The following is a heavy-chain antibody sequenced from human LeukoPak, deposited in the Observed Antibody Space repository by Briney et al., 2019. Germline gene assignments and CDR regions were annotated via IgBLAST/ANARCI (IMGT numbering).Heavy chain of an antibody. Sequence: GGSLRLSCAASGFTFSSYAMHWVRQAPGKGLEWVAVISYDGSNKYYADSVKGRFTISRDNSKNTLYLQMNSLRAEDTAVYYCARDDTSGYNYGTLDYWGQGTLVTVSS. D-gene: IGHD5-18*01. J-gene: IGHJ4*02. V-gene: IGHV3-30*04. CDR3: ARDDTSGYNYGTLDY. CDR2: ISYDGSNK. CDR1: GFTFSSYA.